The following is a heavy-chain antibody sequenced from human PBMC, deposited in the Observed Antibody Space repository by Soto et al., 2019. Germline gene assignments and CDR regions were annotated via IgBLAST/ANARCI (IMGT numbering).Heavy chain of an antibody. V-gene: IGHV1-69*08. D-gene: IGHD5-18*01. CDR1: GGTFNSHT. CDR2: IIPTLDIE. J-gene: IGHJ6*02. Sequence: QVQLVQSGAELKKPGSSVKVSCEASGGTFNSHTIIAWVRQAPGQGPEWMGRIIPTLDIEDYAQKFQYRLTTTADRPTTTSFMELRGLVSEDTAVYYCARDERGYNYVSDYGLDVWGQGTTVIVS. CDR3: ARDERGYNYVSDYGLDV.